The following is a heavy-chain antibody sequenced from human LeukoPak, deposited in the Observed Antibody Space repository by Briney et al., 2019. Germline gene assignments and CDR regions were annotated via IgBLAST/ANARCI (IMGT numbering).Heavy chain of an antibody. CDR2: INTNTGNP. J-gene: IGHJ4*02. Sequence: ASVEVSCRASGIRFSSYELSWVRQAPGQGLEWMGWINTNTGNPTYAQGFTGRFVFSLDTSVSTAYLQISSLKAEDTAVYYCARDQTYCTGDCSFDYWGQGTLVTVSS. CDR3: ARDQTYCTGDCSFDY. CDR1: GIRFSSYE. D-gene: IGHD2-21*02. V-gene: IGHV7-4-1*02.